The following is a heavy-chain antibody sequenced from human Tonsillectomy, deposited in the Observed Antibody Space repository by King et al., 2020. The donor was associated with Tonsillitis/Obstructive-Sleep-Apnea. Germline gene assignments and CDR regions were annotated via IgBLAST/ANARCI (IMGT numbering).Heavy chain of an antibody. J-gene: IGHJ4*02. V-gene: IGHV4-59*01. D-gene: IGHD3-22*01. Sequence: VQLQESGPGLVKPSETLSLTCTVSGGSISSYYWSWIRQPPGKGLEWIGYIYYSGSTNYNPSLKSRVTISVATSKNQFSLKLSSVTAADTAVYYCASLIDSSGYYFDYWGQGTLVTVSS. CDR1: GGSISSYY. CDR3: ASLIDSSGYYFDY. CDR2: IYYSGST.